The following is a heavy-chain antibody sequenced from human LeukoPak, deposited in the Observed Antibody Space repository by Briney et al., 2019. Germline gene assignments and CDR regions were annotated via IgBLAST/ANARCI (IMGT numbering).Heavy chain of an antibody. J-gene: IGHJ4*02. CDR3: ARYLEAMGGYFDY. V-gene: IGHV3-74*01. CDR2: INSDGSST. D-gene: IGHD1-1*01. Sequence: GGSLRLSCAASGFTFSSYWMHWVRHAPGKGLVWVSRINSDGSSTSYADSVKGRFTISRDNAKNTLYLQMNSLRAEDTAVYYCARYLEAMGGYFDYGGQGTLVTVS. CDR1: GFTFSSYW.